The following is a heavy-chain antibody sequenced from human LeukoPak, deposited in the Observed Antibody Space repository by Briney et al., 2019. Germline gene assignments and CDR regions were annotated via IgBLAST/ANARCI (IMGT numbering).Heavy chain of an antibody. J-gene: IGHJ6*02. D-gene: IGHD3-16*01. Sequence: GGSLRLSCAASGVTFSSYWMSWVRQAPGKGLEWVANIKQDGSEKYYVDSVKGRFTISRDNAKNSLYLQMSNLRAEDTAVYFCARGGGLDVWGLGATVTVSS. V-gene: IGHV3-7*03. CDR3: ARGGGLDV. CDR1: GVTFSSYW. CDR2: IKQDGSEK.